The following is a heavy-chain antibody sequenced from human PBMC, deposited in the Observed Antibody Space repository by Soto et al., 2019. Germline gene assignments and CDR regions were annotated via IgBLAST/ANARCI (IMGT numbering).Heavy chain of an antibody. CDR1: GFSFSSSC. CDR2: IWYDGNKT. CDR3: AVDTTGLLDY. D-gene: IGHD5-18*01. Sequence: PGGSLRLSCAASGFSFSSSCMHWVRQAPGKGLECVAGIWYDGNKTYYGASGRGRFTIYRANPKNTLYLEMHSLRAEDTAVYYCAVDTTGLLDYWGQGTLVSVSS. V-gene: IGHV3-33*03. J-gene: IGHJ4*02.